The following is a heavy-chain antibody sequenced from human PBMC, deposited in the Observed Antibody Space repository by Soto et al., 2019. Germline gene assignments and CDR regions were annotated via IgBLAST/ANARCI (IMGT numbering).Heavy chain of an antibody. Sequence: EVQLVESGGGLVQPGGSLRLSCAASGFTFSPYSMNWVRQAPGKGLEWLSYISSSSGTIYYADSVKDRFTISRDNAKNSLYLQMSSLRDEDTAVYYCARSLPLDYWGQGPLVTVSS. CDR2: ISSSSGTI. J-gene: IGHJ4*02. V-gene: IGHV3-48*02. CDR3: ARSLPLDY. D-gene: IGHD2-21*02. CDR1: GFTFSPYS.